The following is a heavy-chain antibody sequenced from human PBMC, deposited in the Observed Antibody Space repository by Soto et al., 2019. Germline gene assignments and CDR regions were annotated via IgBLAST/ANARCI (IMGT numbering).Heavy chain of an antibody. J-gene: IGHJ5*02. CDR3: ARGPRLTGYYLNWFDP. Sequence: SETLALACAVYGGSFSGYYWSGIRQPPGKGLEWIGEINHSGSTNYNPSLKSRVTISVDTSKNQFSLKLSSVTAADTAVYYCARGPRLTGYYLNWFDPSGQGTLVTVSS. D-gene: IGHD3-9*01. CDR2: INHSGST. V-gene: IGHV4-34*01. CDR1: GGSFSGYY.